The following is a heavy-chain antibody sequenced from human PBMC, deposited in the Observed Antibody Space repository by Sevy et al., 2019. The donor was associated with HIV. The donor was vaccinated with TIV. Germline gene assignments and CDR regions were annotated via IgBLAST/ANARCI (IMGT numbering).Heavy chain of an antibody. Sequence: GGSLRLSCTASGFTFSSYDMNWVRQAPGKGLEWVSKISSSGSSIYYADPVKGRFTISRDNAKNSLNLQMNSLRAEDTAVYYCTRNAGAFDNGFDPWGQGTLVTVSS. D-gene: IGHD2-8*01. CDR2: ISSSGSSI. J-gene: IGHJ5*02. V-gene: IGHV3-48*03. CDR3: TRNAGAFDNGFDP. CDR1: GFTFSSYD.